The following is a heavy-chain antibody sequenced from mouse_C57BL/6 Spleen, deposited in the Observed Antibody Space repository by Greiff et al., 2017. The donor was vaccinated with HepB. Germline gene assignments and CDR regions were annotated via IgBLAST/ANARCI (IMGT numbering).Heavy chain of an antibody. V-gene: IGHV8-12*01. Sequence: ESGPGILQSSQTLSLTCSFSGFSLSTSGMGVSWIRQPSGKGLEWLAHIYWDDDKRYNPSLKSRLTISKDTSRNQVFLKITSVDTADTATYYCARDYYGSSLKDYAMDYWGQGTSVTVSS. CDR1: GFSLSTSGMG. J-gene: IGHJ4*01. CDR2: IYWDDDK. CDR3: ARDYYGSSLKDYAMDY. D-gene: IGHD1-1*01.